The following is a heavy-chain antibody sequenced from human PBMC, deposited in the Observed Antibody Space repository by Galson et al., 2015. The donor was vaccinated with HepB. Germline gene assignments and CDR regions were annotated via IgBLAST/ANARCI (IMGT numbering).Heavy chain of an antibody. D-gene: IGHD4-17*01. CDR3: AIERRDYGDYAYYYYCMDV. CDR1: GFTFSDHY. Sequence: SLRLSCAASGFTFSDHYMDWVRQAPGKGLEWVGRTRNKANSYTTEYAASVKGRFTISRDDSKNSLYLQMNSLKTEDTAVYYCAIERRDYGDYAYYYYCMDVWGQGTTVTVSS. V-gene: IGHV3-72*01. CDR2: TRNKANSYTT. J-gene: IGHJ6*02.